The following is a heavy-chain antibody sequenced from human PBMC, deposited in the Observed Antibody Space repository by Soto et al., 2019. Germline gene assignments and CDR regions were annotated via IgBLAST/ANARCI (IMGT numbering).Heavy chain of an antibody. CDR1: GFSLTTTGAG. J-gene: IGHJ3*01. D-gene: IGHD2-8*02. Sequence: QITLKESGPTLVKPTQTLTLTCTFSGFSLTTTGAGVGWIRQPPGKALEWLALIYWDDDRRYSPSLKSRLTITKDTSKNQVVLTMTNMDPVDTATYFCALSAWYAFGFWGQGTLVTVSS. CDR3: ALSAWYAFGF. V-gene: IGHV2-5*02. CDR2: IYWDDDR.